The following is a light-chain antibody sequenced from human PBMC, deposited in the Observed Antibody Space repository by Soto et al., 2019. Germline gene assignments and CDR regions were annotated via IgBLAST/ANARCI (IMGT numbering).Light chain of an antibody. CDR2: DVS. J-gene: IGLJ1*01. CDR1: SSDVGGYNY. Sequence: QSALTQPASVSGSPGQSITISCSGTSSDVGGYNYVSWYQQHPGKAPQVMIYDVSNRPSGVSNRFSGSKSSNTASLTISGLQAEDEADYYCYSYTTSSTYVFGTGTKVTVL. CDR3: YSYTTSSTYV. V-gene: IGLV2-14*01.